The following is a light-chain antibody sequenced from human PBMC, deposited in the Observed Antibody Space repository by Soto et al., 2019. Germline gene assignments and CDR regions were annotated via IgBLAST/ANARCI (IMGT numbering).Light chain of an antibody. J-gene: IGKJ1*01. CDR3: QQDYKLPRT. CDR2: GAS. CDR1: QSVSSSY. V-gene: IGKV3D-7*01. Sequence: PGERVTLSCRASQSVSSSYLTWYQQKPGQAPRLLICGASTRATSIPARFSGSGSGTDFTLTISSLQPEDFAVYYCQQDYKLPRTFDQGTKVEIK.